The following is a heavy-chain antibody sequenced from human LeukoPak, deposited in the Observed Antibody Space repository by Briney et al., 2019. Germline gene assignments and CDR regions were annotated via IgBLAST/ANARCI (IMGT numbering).Heavy chain of an antibody. J-gene: IGHJ4*02. V-gene: IGHV3-23*01. D-gene: IGHD3-10*01. CDR1: GFTFSSYA. CDR3: ARAGFTFSDYFGSFFDY. CDR2: ISGSGGST. Sequence: PGGSLRLSCAAPGFTFSSYAMSWVRQAPGKGLEWVSAISGSGGSTYYADSVKGRFTISRDNAKNSLYLQMNSLRAEDTAVYYCARAGFTFSDYFGSFFDYWGQGTLVTVSS.